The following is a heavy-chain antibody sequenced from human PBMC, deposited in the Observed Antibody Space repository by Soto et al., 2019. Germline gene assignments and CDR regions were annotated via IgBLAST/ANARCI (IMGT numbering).Heavy chain of an antibody. D-gene: IGHD1-26*01. J-gene: IGHJ4*02. V-gene: IGHV1-18*01. CDR3: ARDRLGATGDY. Sequence: ASVKVSCKASGYTFTSYGISWVRQAPGQGLEWMGWISAYNTNTNYAQKLQGRVTMTTDTSTSTSYMELRSLRSDDTAVYFCARDRLGATGDYWGQGTLVTVSS. CDR2: ISAYNTNT. CDR1: GYTFTSYG.